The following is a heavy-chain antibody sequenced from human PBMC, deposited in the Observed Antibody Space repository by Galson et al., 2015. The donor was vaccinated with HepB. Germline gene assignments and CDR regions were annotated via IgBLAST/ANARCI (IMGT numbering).Heavy chain of an antibody. J-gene: IGHJ4*02. CDR2: ITPSGDNT. D-gene: IGHD6-19*01. V-gene: IGHV3-23*01. CDR1: GVTFSYSA. CDR3: AKVFPEKTDGWYRQALYYFDS. Sequence: SLRLSCAASGVTFSYSAMSWVRQAPGKGLEWISAITPSGDNTYSADSIKGRFTISRDNSRNTLFLQMNNLRADDTAIYFCAKVFPEKTDGWYRQALYYFDSWGQGTRVTVSS.